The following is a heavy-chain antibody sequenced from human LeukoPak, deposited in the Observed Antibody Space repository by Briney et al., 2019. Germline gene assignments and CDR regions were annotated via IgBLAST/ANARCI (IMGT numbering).Heavy chain of an antibody. V-gene: IGHV3-49*04. CDR1: GFTLADSP. D-gene: IGHD1-26*01. CDR2: IRTKPYSGTA. J-gene: IGHJ6*03. Sequence: PGGSLRLSCATSGFTLADSPMSWVRQAPGKGLEWVGFIRTKPYSGTAEYAASVQGRFTISRDDSKNIAYLQMDSLRAGDTALYYCARVGGAHYYYYFYMDVWGKGTTVTVSS. CDR3: ARVGGAHYYYYFYMDV.